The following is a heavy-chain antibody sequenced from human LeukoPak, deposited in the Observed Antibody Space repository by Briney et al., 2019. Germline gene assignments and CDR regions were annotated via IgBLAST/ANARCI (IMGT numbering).Heavy chain of an antibody. D-gene: IGHD3-22*01. CDR2: IKSDGKT. CDR1: GFNFTNYA. Sequence: GGSLRLSCAASGFNFTNYAMNWVRQAPGRGLVWVSRIKSDGKTNYADSVKGRFTISRDNAKNTVSLQMNSLRAEDTGVYYCARAPSEIGGYYPEYFRHWGQGTLVTVSS. J-gene: IGHJ1*01. V-gene: IGHV3-74*01. CDR3: ARAPSEIGGYYPEYFRH.